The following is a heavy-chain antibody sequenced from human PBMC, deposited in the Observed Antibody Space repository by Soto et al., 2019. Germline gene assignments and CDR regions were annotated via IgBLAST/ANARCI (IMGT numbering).Heavy chain of an antibody. D-gene: IGHD3-10*02. V-gene: IGHV4-4*02. Sequence: QVQLQQSGPGLVKPSGTLSLTCAVAGDSISTNNWWSWVRLAPGNGLEWIGEIYQGGGPNYNPSLKSRASMSLDQSKHPFSLDLSSVAAADTALYYCTSRPVRVRSGGMHVWGQGAPVTVSS. CDR1: GDSISTNNW. CDR3: TSRPVRVRSGGMHV. J-gene: IGHJ6*02. CDR2: IYQGGGP.